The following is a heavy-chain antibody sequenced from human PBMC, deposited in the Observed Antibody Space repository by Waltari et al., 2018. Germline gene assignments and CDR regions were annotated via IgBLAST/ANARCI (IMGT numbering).Heavy chain of an antibody. V-gene: IGHV5-51*01. CDR3: ARLKWGPAADNYYYMDV. CDR1: GYSFTSYW. CDR2: IYPGDSDT. Sequence: EVQLVQSGAEVKKPGESLKISCKGSGYSFTSYWIGWVRQMPGKGLEWMGIIYPGDSDTSYSPSFQGQVTISAEKSISTAYLQWSSLKASDTAMYYCARLKWGPAADNYYYMDVWGKGTTVTVSS. D-gene: IGHD2-2*01. J-gene: IGHJ6*03.